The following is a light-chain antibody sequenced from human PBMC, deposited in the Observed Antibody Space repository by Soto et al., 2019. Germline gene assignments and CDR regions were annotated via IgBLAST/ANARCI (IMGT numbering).Light chain of an antibody. CDR3: QQYHNWPVT. Sequence: EIVMTQSPAILSVSPGESATLSCRASQSISGNLAWYQQKPGQAPRLLIYAASVRATGIPARFSGSGFGTEFTLTISSLQSDDFAVYSCQQYHNWPVTFGPGTKVDI. CDR2: AAS. V-gene: IGKV3-15*01. CDR1: QSISGN. J-gene: IGKJ3*01.